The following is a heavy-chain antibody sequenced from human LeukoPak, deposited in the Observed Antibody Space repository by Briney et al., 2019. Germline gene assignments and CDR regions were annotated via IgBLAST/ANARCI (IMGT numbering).Heavy chain of an antibody. CDR2: IYTSGGT. V-gene: IGHV4-61*02. D-gene: IGHD5-24*01. J-gene: IGHJ4*02. Sequence: PSQTLSLTCTVSGDSISSGSFYWSWIRQPAGKGLEWIGRIYTSGGTDYNPSLKSRVTISVDTSKNQFSLKLSSVTAADTAVYYCAKDRGDGYNSGYFVYWGQGTLVTVSS. CDR1: GDSISSGSFY. CDR3: AKDRGDGYNSGYFVY.